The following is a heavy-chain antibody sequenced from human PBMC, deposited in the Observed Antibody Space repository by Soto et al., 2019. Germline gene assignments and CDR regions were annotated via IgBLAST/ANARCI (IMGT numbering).Heavy chain of an antibody. CDR3: ARAGDDCSAANCYVIYY. Sequence: QVQLVQSGAEVKKPGASVKVSCKASGYTFTRYAMHWVRQAPGQRLEWMGWINSGKGNTKYSEKFQGRVTITSDTSASTAYMDLSSLRSEDTAMYYCARAGDDCSAANCYVIYYWGQGTLVTVSS. CDR2: INSGKGNT. D-gene: IGHD2-2*01. V-gene: IGHV1-3*04. CDR1: GYTFTRYA. J-gene: IGHJ4*02.